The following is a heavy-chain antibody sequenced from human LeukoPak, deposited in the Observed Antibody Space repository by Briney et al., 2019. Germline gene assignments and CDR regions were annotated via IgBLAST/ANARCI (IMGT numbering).Heavy chain of an antibody. CDR1: GGSIINNNYYY. J-gene: IGHJ4*02. Sequence: PSETLSLTCTVSGGSIINNNYYYWGWVRQPPGKGLEWIGSIYYGGSTYYNPSLKSRVTISVDTSTNQFSLKLSSVTATDTAVYDCARVYNWNQHFDYWGQGSLVTVSS. V-gene: IGHV4-39*01. D-gene: IGHD1-1*01. CDR3: ARVYNWNQHFDY. CDR2: IYYGGST.